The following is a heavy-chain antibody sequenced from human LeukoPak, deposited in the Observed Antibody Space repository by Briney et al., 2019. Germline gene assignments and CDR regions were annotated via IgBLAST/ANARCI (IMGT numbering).Heavy chain of an antibody. CDR2: INHSGST. V-gene: IGHV4-34*01. CDR3: ARGRLYSSSWSTGKYYNYYYGMDV. J-gene: IGHJ6*02. CDR1: GGSFSGYY. Sequence: KPSETLSLTCAVYGGSFSGYYWSWIRQPPGKGLEWIGEINHSGSTNYNPSLKSRVTISVDTSKNQFSLKLSSVTAADTAVYYCARGRLYSSSWSTGKYYNYYYGMDVWGQGTTVTVSS. D-gene: IGHD6-13*01.